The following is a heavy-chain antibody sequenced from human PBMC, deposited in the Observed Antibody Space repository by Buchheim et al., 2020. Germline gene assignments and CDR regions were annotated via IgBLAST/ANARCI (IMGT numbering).Heavy chain of an antibody. CDR3: TKDHCGTTSCVLDNWFDS. D-gene: IGHD2-2*01. V-gene: IGHV3-30*18. Sequence: QVQLVESGGGVVQPGRSLRLSCAASGFTFSTSGLHWVRQAPGKGLEWVAVISHDGSHKYYGDSVKGRFTISRDNSNNMLYLQMNSLRAEDTALYYCTKDHCGTTSCVLDNWFDSWGQGTL. CDR2: ISHDGSHK. J-gene: IGHJ5*01. CDR1: GFTFSTSG.